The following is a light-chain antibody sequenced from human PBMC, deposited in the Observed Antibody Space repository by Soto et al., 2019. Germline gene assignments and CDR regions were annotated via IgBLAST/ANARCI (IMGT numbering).Light chain of an antibody. V-gene: IGLV2-14*01. CDR3: NSYRHSTTLV. CDR2: EVS. CDR1: SSDVGGYNS. J-gene: IGLJ1*01. Sequence: QSALTQPASVSGSPGQSINISCTGTSSDVGGYNSVSWFQQHPSKAPKLIIYEVSHRPSGVSIRFSGSKSGNTASLTISGLQAEDEADYYCNSYRHSTTLVFGTGTKVTVL.